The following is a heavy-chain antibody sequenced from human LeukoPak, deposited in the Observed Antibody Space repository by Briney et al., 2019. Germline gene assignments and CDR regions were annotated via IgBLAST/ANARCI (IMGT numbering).Heavy chain of an antibody. Sequence: SETLSLTCTVSGGSISSYYWSWIRQPPGKGLEWSGYIYYSGSTNYNPSLKSRVTISVDTSKNQFSLKLSSVTAADTAVYYCARVRVGFGIAVAGYSFDYWGQGTLVTVSS. D-gene: IGHD6-19*01. CDR3: ARVRVGFGIAVAGYSFDY. CDR2: IYYSGST. V-gene: IGHV4-59*01. CDR1: GGSISSYY. J-gene: IGHJ4*02.